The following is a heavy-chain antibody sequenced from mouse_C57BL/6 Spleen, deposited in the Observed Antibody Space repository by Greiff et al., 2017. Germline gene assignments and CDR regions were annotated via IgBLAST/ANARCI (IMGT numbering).Heavy chain of an antibody. D-gene: IGHD1-1*01. CDR1: GFTFSSYA. CDR3: ARDDYYGSSYGFAY. V-gene: IGHV5-4*01. J-gene: IGHJ3*01. Sequence: EVQGVESGGGLVKPGGSLKLSCAASGFTFSSYAMSWVRQTPEKRLEWVATISDGGSYTYYPDNVKGRFTISRDNAKNNLYLQMSHLKSEDTAMYYCARDDYYGSSYGFAYWGQGTLVTVSA. CDR2: ISDGGSYT.